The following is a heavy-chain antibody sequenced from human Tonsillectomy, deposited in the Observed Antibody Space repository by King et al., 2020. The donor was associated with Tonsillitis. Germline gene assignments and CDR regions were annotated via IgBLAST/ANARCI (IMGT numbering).Heavy chain of an antibody. CDR2: ISYDGIDK. J-gene: IGHJ4*02. Sequence: VQLVESGGGVVQPGRSLRLSCAASGFTFSNSGMHWVRQAPGKGLEWVAVISYDGIDKFYADSVRGRFTISRDSSKNTLYLQMKSLTAEDTAVYYCAKSPLWASFKYWGQGTLVTVSS. D-gene: IGHD1-26*01. CDR1: GFTFSNSG. V-gene: IGHV3-30*18. CDR3: AKSPLWASFKY.